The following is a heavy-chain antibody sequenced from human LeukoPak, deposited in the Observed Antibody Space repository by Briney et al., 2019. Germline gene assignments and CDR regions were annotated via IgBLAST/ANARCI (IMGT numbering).Heavy chain of an antibody. CDR3: AKDRGIVGATGPDY. V-gene: IGHV3-30*02. CDR2: IRYDGSNK. J-gene: IGHJ4*02. CDR1: GFTFSSYG. D-gene: IGHD1-26*01. Sequence: PGGSLRLSCAASGFTFSSYGMHWVRQAPGKGLEWVAFIRYDGSNKYYADSVKGRFTISRDNSKNTLYLQMNSLRAEDTAVYYCAKDRGIVGATGPDYWGQGTLVTVSS.